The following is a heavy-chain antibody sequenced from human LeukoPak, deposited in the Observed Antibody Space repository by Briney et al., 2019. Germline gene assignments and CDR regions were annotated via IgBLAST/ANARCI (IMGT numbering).Heavy chain of an antibody. Sequence: SETLSLTCAVHGGSFSGYYWSWIRQPPGKGLEWIGEINHSGSTNYNPSLKSRVTISVDTSKNQFSLKLSSVTAADTAVYYCATGGFMVRGVLDYWGQGTLVTVSS. J-gene: IGHJ4*02. CDR3: ATGGFMVRGVLDY. V-gene: IGHV4-34*01. D-gene: IGHD3-10*01. CDR2: INHSGST. CDR1: GGSFSGYY.